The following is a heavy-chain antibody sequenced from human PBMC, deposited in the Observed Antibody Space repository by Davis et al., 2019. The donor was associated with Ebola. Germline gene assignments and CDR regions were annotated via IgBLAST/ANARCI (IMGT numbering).Heavy chain of an antibody. Sequence: SCAASGFTFSSYGMHWVRQAPGKGLEWVAVISYDGSNKYYADSVKGRFTISRDNSKNTLYLQMNSLRAEDTAVYYCAKPMIVVVPGPYYFDYWGQGTLVTVSS. V-gene: IGHV3-30*18. D-gene: IGHD2-2*01. CDR1: GFTFSSYG. CDR2: ISYDGSNK. J-gene: IGHJ4*02. CDR3: AKPMIVVVPGPYYFDY.